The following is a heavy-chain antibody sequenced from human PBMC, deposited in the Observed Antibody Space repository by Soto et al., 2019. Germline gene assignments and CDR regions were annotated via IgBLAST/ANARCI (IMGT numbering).Heavy chain of an antibody. CDR1: GGSVSSSSYY. D-gene: IGHD6-13*01. CDR3: ARHASRGYSSSWYFED. CDR2: TYYSAGT. Sequence: ETLSLTCNVSGGSVSSSSYYWGWIRQAPGKGLEWIVSTYYSAGTYYNPSLKSRITTSMDASKNQFSLTVTSVTAADTAIYYCARHASRGYSSSWYFEDWGQGTPVTVSS. J-gene: IGHJ4*02. V-gene: IGHV4-39*01.